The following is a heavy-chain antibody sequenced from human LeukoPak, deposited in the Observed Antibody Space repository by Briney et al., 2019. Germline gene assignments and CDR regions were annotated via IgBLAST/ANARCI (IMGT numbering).Heavy chain of an antibody. CDR3: GNYGFMVNGMDV. V-gene: IGHV3-21*01. D-gene: IGHD3-10*01. CDR2: ISSSSSYI. J-gene: IGHJ6*02. CDR1: GFTFSSYS. Sequence: GGSLRLSCAASGFTFSSYSMNWVRQAPGKGLEWVSSISSSSSYIYYADSVKGRFTISRDNAKNSLYLQMNSLRAEDTAVYYCGNYGFMVNGMDVWGQGTTVTVSS.